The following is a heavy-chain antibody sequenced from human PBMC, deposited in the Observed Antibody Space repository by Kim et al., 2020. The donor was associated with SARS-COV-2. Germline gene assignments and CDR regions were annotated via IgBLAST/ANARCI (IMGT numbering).Heavy chain of an antibody. CDR3: AHTSQQWLAHSFDY. V-gene: IGHV2-5*02. CDR1: GFSLSTNGVS. J-gene: IGHJ4*02. CDR2: IYWDDDK. D-gene: IGHD6-19*01. Sequence: SGPTLVKPTQTLTLTCTFSGFSLSTNGVSVGWIRQPPGKALEWLALIYWDDDKRYSPSLKSRLTITKDTSKNQVVLTMTNMDPVDTATYYCAHTSQQWLAHSFDYWGQGTLVTVSS.